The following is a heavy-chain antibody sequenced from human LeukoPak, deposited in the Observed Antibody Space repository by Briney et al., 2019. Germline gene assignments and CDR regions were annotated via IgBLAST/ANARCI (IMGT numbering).Heavy chain of an antibody. CDR1: GFTFGDYA. CDR3: TRSVVRGVIIYYYGMDV. D-gene: IGHD3-10*01. CDR2: IRSKAYGGTT. Sequence: PGGSLRLSCTASGFTFGDYAMSWVRQAPGKGLEWVGFIRSKAYGGTTEYAVSVKGRFTISRDDSKSIAYLQMNSLKTEDTAVYYCTRSVVRGVIIYYYGMDVWGKGTTVTVSS. V-gene: IGHV3-49*04. J-gene: IGHJ6*04.